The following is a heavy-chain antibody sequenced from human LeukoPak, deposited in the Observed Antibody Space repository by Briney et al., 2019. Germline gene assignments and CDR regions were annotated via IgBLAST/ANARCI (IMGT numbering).Heavy chain of an antibody. CDR3: ARGGPGYCRGLTCSEAY. J-gene: IGHJ4*02. CDR1: GFSFDDYG. D-gene: IGHD2-15*01. Sequence: GGSLRPSCAASGFSFDDYGMSWVRQGPGKGLEWVSGINWNGDDTDYADSVKGRFAISRDNAANYLYLSMNRLRAEDTGFYYCARGGPGYCRGLTCSEAYWGQGTLVSVSS. V-gene: IGHV3-20*04. CDR2: INWNGDDT.